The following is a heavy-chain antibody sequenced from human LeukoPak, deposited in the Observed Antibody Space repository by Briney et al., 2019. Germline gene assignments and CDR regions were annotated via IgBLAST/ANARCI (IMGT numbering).Heavy chain of an antibody. Sequence: GGFLRLSCAASGFTSSSYVMHWVRQAPGKGLEWVAIISYDGSNEYYADSVKGRFTISRDNSKNTLYLQMNSLRAADTAVYYCAKGGRSSGLGFDYWGQGTLVTVSS. V-gene: IGHV3-30*04. CDR2: ISYDGSNE. J-gene: IGHJ4*02. D-gene: IGHD6-19*01. CDR3: AKGGRSSGLGFDY. CDR1: GFTSSSYV.